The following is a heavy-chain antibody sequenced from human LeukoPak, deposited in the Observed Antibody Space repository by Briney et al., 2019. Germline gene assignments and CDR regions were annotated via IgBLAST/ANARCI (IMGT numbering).Heavy chain of an antibody. V-gene: IGHV3-30-3*01. CDR2: ISYDGSNK. CDR1: GFTFSSYA. D-gene: IGHD2-21*02. J-gene: IGHJ4*02. Sequence: GSLRLSCAASGFTFSSYAMHWVRQAPGKGLEWVAVISYDGSNKYYADSVKGRFTISRDNSKNTLYLQMNSLRAEDTAVYYCARSGLPFCGGDCYSDYWGQGTLVTVSS. CDR3: ARSGLPFCGGDCYSDY.